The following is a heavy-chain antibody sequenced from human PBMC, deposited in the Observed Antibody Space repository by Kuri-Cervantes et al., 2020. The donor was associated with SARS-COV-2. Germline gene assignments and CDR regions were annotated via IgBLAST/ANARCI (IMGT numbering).Heavy chain of an antibody. CDR3: ARGGSTISLDY. V-gene: IGHV3-21*01. D-gene: IGHD5/OR15-5a*01. J-gene: IGHJ4*02. Sequence: GGSLRLSCAAFGFTSSSYSRNWVRQAPGKGLEWVSSISSSSSYIYYADSVKGRFTISRDNAKNSLYLQMNSLRAEDTAVYYCARGGSTISLDYWGQGTLVTVSS. CDR1: GFTSSSYS. CDR2: ISSSSSYI.